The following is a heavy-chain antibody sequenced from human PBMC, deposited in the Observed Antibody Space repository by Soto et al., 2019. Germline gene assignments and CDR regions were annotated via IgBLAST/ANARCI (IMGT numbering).Heavy chain of an antibody. V-gene: IGHV1-69*13. CDR3: ARDPLYSGSYSYWFDP. J-gene: IGHJ5*02. D-gene: IGHD1-26*01. CDR1: GGTFSSYA. CDR2: IIXXXGTA. Sequence: SVKVSCKASGGTFSSYAISLVRQAPGQGLEWMGXIIXXXGTANXAXXXXXXVTITADESTSTAYMELSSMRSEDTAVYYCARDPLYSGSYSYWFDPWGQGTLVTVS.